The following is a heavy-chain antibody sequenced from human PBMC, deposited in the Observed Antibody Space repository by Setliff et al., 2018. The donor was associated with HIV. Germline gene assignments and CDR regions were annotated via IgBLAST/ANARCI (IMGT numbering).Heavy chain of an antibody. J-gene: IGHJ6*02. CDR3: ASYSSSSGYYYGMDV. V-gene: IGHV3-66*01. Sequence: PGGSLRLSCAASGFTVSSNYMSWVRQAPGKGLEWVSVIYSGGSTYHADSVKGRFTISRDNSKNTLYLQMNSRRAEDTAVYYCASYSSSSGYYYGMDVWGQGTTVTVSS. CDR1: GFTVSSNY. CDR2: IYSGGST. D-gene: IGHD6-6*01.